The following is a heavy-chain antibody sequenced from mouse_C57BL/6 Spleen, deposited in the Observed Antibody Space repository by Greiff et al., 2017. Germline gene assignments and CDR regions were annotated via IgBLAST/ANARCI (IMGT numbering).Heavy chain of an antibody. Sequence: DVQLQESGPGLVKPSQSLSLTCSVTGYSITSGYYWNWIRQFPGNKLEWMGYISYDGSNNYNPSLKNRISITRDTSKNQFFLKLNSVTTEDTATYYCASESRGFAYWGQGTLVTVSA. CDR3: ASESRGFAY. V-gene: IGHV3-6*01. CDR2: ISYDGSN. J-gene: IGHJ3*01. CDR1: GYSITSGYY.